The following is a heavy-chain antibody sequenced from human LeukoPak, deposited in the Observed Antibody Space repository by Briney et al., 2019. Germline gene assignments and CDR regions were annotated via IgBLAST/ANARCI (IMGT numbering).Heavy chain of an antibody. V-gene: IGHV1-2*02. D-gene: IGHD2-8*01. CDR2: INPNSGGT. J-gene: IGHJ4*02. CDR1: GYTFTGYY. Sequence: ASVKVSCKASGYTFTGYYMHWVRQAPGQGLEWMGWINPNSGGTNYAQKFQGRVTMTRDTSISTAYMELSRLKSDDTAMYYCARGVFSLLNVGYWGQGTLVTVSS. CDR3: ARGVFSLLNVGY.